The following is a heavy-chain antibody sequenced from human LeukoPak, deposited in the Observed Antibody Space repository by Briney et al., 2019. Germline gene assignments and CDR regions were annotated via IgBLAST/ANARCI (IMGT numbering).Heavy chain of an antibody. CDR2: ISAYNGNT. CDR1: GYTFTSYG. V-gene: IGHV1-18*01. CDR3: ARGGGYSSGWYD. J-gene: IGHJ4*02. D-gene: IGHD6-19*01. Sequence: ASVKVSCKASGYTFTSYGISWVRQAPGQGLEWMGWISAYNGNTNYAQKLQGRVTMTRNTSISTAYMELSSLRSEDTAVYYCARGGGYSSGWYDWGQGTLVTVSS.